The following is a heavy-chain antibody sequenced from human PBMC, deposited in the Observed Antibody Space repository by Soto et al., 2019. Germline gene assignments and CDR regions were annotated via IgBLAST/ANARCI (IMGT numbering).Heavy chain of an antibody. Sequence: GSLRLSCAASGFTFSSYWMSWVRQAPGKGLEWVANIKQDGSEKYYVDSVKGRFTISRDNAKNSLYLQMNSLRAEDTAVYYCARDFNGVTIFGVDNYGMDVWGQGTTVTVSS. D-gene: IGHD3-3*01. J-gene: IGHJ6*02. CDR2: IKQDGSEK. CDR1: GFTFSSYW. CDR3: ARDFNGVTIFGVDNYGMDV. V-gene: IGHV3-7*03.